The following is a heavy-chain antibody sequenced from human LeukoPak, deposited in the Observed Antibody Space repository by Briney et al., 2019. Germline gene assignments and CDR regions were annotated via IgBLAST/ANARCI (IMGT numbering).Heavy chain of an antibody. Sequence: GESLKISCKGSGYSFTSYWIGWVRQMPGKGLEWMGITYPGDSDTRYSPSFQGQVTISADKSISTAYLQWSSLKASDTAMYYCARLEYYYDSSGYPPPFDYWGQGTLVTVSS. D-gene: IGHD3-22*01. CDR3: ARLEYYYDSSGYPPPFDY. J-gene: IGHJ4*02. V-gene: IGHV5-51*01. CDR1: GYSFTSYW. CDR2: TYPGDSDT.